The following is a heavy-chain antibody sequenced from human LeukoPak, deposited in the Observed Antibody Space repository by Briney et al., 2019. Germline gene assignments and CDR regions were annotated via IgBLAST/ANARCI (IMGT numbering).Heavy chain of an antibody. Sequence: ASVKVSCKASGYTFTGYYMHWVRQAPGQGLEWMGWINPNSGGTNYAQKFQGRVTMTRDTSISTAYMELSRLRSDDTAVYYCARDQAHYYSYDILTGYYSYNWFDPWGQGTLVTVSS. CDR3: ARDQAHYYSYDILTGYYSYNWFDP. CDR1: GYTFTGYY. D-gene: IGHD3-9*01. V-gene: IGHV1-2*02. CDR2: INPNSGGT. J-gene: IGHJ5*02.